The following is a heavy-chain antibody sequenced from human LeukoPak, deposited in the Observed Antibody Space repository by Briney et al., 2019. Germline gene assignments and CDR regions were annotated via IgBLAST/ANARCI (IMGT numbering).Heavy chain of an antibody. CDR1: GFTVSRDY. V-gene: IGHV3-7*01. D-gene: IGHD6-25*01. CDR2: VNPDGSKI. CDR3: ARDRGYSSFDY. Sequence: PGGSLRLSCAASGFTVSRDYMSWVRQAPGKGLKWVASVNPDGSKIYYVGSVRGRFTISRDNPKSSLYLQMNSLGAEDTAVYYCARDRGYSSFDYWGQGTLVTVSS. J-gene: IGHJ4*02.